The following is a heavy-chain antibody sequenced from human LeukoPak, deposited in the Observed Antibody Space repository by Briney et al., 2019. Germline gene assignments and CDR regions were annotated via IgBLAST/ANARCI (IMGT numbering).Heavy chain of an antibody. J-gene: IGHJ3*02. V-gene: IGHV1-2*02. CDR1: GYTFTGYY. CDR2: INPNSGGT. D-gene: IGHD2-15*01. Sequence: ASVKVSCKASGYTFTGYYMHWVRQAPGQGLEWMGWINPNSGGTNYAQKFQGRVTMTRDTSISTAYMELSRLRSDDTAVYYCARAQTSLDALDIWGQGTMVTVSS. CDR3: ARAQTSLDALDI.